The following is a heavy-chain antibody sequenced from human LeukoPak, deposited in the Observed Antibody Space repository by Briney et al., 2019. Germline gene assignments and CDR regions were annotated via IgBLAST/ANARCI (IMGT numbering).Heavy chain of an antibody. J-gene: IGHJ4*02. CDR2: IIPIFGTA. CDR3: ATDYGSGSTYYYFDY. V-gene: IGHV1-69*13. CDR1: GGTFSSYA. Sequence: GASVKVSCKASGGTFSSYAISWVRQAPGQGLEWMGRIIPIFGTANYAQKFQGRVTITADESTSTAYMELSSLRSEDTAVYYCATDYGSGSTYYYFDYWGQGTLVTVSS. D-gene: IGHD3-10*01.